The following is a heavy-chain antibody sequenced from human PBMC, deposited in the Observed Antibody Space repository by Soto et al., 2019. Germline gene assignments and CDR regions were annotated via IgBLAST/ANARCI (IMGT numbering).Heavy chain of an antibody. Sequence: PGGSLRLSCAASGFTFSSYAMSWVRQAPGKGLEWVANIKGGGSEKYYVDSVKGRFTISRDNAKKSLYLQMNSLRAEDTAVYFCASGGAVAGTFWGQGTLVTVSS. J-gene: IGHJ4*02. CDR3: ASGGAVAGTF. V-gene: IGHV3-7*01. D-gene: IGHD6-19*01. CDR1: GFTFSSYA. CDR2: IKGGGSEK.